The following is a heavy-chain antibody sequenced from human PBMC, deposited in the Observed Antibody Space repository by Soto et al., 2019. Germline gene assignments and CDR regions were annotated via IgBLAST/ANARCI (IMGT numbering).Heavy chain of an antibody. D-gene: IGHD2-21*01. CDR3: ARECGGDCSNAFDL. CDR2: LYSGAGT. J-gene: IGHJ3*01. V-gene: IGHV3-66*01. CDR1: GFTVSSNY. Sequence: VQLVESGGGLVQPGGSLRLSCAASGFTVSSNYMNWVRQAPGKGLEWLSVLYSGAGTYYADSVKDRFTISRDNSKNTLYLQLNSLRAEDTAIYYCARECGGDCSNAFDLLGQGTMVTVS.